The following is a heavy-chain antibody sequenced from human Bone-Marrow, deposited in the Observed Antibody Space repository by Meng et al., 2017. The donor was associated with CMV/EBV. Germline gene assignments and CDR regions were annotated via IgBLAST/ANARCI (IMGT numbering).Heavy chain of an antibody. J-gene: IGHJ6*02. CDR2: ISSSSSYI. CDR1: GFTVSCYS. CDR3: ARAEGVESYDFWSGRGYYYYYGMDV. V-gene: IGHV3-21*01. D-gene: IGHD3-3*01. Sequence: GESLKISWAASGFTVSCYSMYWVRQAPGKGLEWVSSISSSSSYIYYAASVKGRFTISRDNANISLYLQMHSLRAEDTAVYYCARAEGVESYDFWSGRGYYYYYGMDVWGQGTTVTVSS.